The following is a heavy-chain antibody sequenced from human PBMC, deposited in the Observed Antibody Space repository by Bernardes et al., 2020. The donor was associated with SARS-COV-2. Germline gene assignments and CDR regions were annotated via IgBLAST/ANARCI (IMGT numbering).Heavy chain of an antibody. J-gene: IGHJ4*02. CDR1: GITFSSYS. CDR3: VRGPSDGHGRFEY. Sequence: GGSLRLSCAASGITFSSYSMNWVRQAPGKGLEWVSSISSSSSYIYYADSVKGRFTISRDNAKNTLYLQMNSLRAEDTALYYCVRGPSDGHGRFEYWGQGTLGTVSS. CDR2: ISSSSSYI. V-gene: IGHV3-21*01.